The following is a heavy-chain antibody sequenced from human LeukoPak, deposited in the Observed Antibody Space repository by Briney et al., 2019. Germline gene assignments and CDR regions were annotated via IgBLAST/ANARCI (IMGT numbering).Heavy chain of an antibody. J-gene: IGHJ4*02. CDR2: IRVQNGKT. Sequence: ASVKVSCKASGYNYDTYGISWVRQAPGQGLEWLGWIRVQNGKTKYAQSLQGRVTMTTDTSTSTAYMELSSLRSEDTAVYYCAREDVGEMATIYWGQGTLVTVSS. V-gene: IGHV1-18*01. D-gene: IGHD5-24*01. CDR3: AREDVGEMATIY. CDR1: GYNYDTYG.